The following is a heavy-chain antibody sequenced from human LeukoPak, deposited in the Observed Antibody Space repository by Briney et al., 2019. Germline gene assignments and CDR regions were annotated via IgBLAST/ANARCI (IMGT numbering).Heavy chain of an antibody. CDR3: ARGLRYFDWLLDY. V-gene: IGHV3-20*04. D-gene: IGHD3-9*01. CDR1: GFTFDDYG. J-gene: IGHJ4*02. CDR2: INWNGGST. Sequence: GGSLRLSCAASGFTFDDYGMSWIRQAPGKGLEWVSGINWNGGSTGYADSVKGRFTISRDNAKNSLYLQMNSLRAEDTALYSCARGLRYFDWLLDYWGQGTLVTVSS.